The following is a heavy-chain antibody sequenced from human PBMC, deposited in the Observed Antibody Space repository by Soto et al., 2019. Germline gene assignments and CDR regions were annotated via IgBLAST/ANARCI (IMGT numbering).Heavy chain of an antibody. J-gene: IGHJ4*02. CDR1: GFTFSSYA. CDR2: ISGSGGST. CDR3: AKSASRYCSGGSCKLMSGY. D-gene: IGHD2-15*01. V-gene: IGHV3-23*01. Sequence: PGGSLRLSCAASGFTFSSYAMSWVRQAPGKGLEWVSAISGSGGSTYYADSVKGRFTISRDNSKNTLYLQMNSLRAEDTAVYYCAKSASRYCSGGSCKLMSGYWGQGTLVTVSS.